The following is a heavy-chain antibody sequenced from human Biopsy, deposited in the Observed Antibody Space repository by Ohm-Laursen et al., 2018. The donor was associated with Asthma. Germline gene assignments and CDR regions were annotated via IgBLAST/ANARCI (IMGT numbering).Heavy chain of an antibody. V-gene: IGHV1-24*01. Sequence: ASVKVSCKLSGYSPTDLSMHWVRQAPGQGLEWMGGHDHEEGGTVNARRFQGRVTMTEDTSTDTAYMELSSLSSDDPAVYYCASDFPKDYVRYNFQFWGQGTLVTVSS. D-gene: IGHD4-17*01. CDR3: ASDFPKDYVRYNFQF. CDR1: GYSPTDLS. J-gene: IGHJ4*02. CDR2: HDHEEGGT.